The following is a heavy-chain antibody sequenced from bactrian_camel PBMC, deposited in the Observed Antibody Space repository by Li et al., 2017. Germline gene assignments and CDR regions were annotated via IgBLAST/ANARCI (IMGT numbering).Heavy chain of an antibody. CDR3: AACQDDVYCTGGDCFDEMYTFGY. J-gene: IGHJ6*01. Sequence: QVQLVESGGGLVQPGGTLRLSCAASGFTFSNYYMTWVRQAPGKGLEWVSAIYSDGSDTYYQDSLKGRFTISQDNAKTNLYLQMSNLKPDDTAMYYCAACQDDVYCTGGDCFDEMYTFGYWGQGTQVTVS. D-gene: IGHD1*01. CDR2: IYSDGSDT. V-gene: IGHV3S6*01. CDR1: GFTFSNYY.